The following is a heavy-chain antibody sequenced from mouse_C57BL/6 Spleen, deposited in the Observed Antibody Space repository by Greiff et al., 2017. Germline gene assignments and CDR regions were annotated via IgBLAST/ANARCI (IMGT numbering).Heavy chain of an antibody. D-gene: IGHD2-2*01. CDR3: TRGLRYYFDY. Sequence: VQRVESGAELVRPGASVTLSCKASGYTFTDYEMHWVKQTPVHGLEWIGAIDPETGGTAYNQKFKGKAILTADKSSSTAYMELRSLTSEDSAVYYCTRGLRYYFDYWGQGTTLTVSP. CDR2: IDPETGGT. V-gene: IGHV1-15*01. CDR1: GYTFTDYE. J-gene: IGHJ2*01.